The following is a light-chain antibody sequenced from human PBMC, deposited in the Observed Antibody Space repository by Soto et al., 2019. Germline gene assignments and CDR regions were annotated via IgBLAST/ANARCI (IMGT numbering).Light chain of an antibody. CDR1: SSDVGGYNY. CDR2: EVS. CDR3: SSYTTRNTRV. Sequence: QSVLTQPASVSGSPGQSITISCTGTSSDVGGYNYVSWYQQHPGKAPKLMIYEVSNRPSGVSNRFSGSKSGNTASLTISGLQAEDEADYYCSSYTTRNTRVFGGGTKVTVL. V-gene: IGLV2-14*01. J-gene: IGLJ3*02.